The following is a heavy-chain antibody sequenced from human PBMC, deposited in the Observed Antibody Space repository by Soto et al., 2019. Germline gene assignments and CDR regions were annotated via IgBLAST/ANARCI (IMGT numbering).Heavy chain of an antibody. CDR1: GDSVSSNIVT. Sequence: SQTLSLTCAISGDSVSSNIVTWNWIRQSPSRGLEWLGRTYYRSNWYTDYAVSVKSRATINPDTSKNHFSLQLNSVTPEDTARYYCVRLIGNSWLDYWGQGTLVTVSS. J-gene: IGHJ4*02. D-gene: IGHD6-13*01. V-gene: IGHV6-1*01. CDR3: VRLIGNSWLDY. CDR2: TYYRSNWYT.